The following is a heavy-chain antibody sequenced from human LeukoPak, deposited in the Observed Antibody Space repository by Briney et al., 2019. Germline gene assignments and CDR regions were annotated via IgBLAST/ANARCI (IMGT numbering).Heavy chain of an antibody. D-gene: IGHD3-3*01. V-gene: IGHV3-30-3*01. CDR2: ISYDGSNK. J-gene: IGHJ6*02. CDR1: GFTFSSYA. Sequence: GGSLRLSCAASGFTFSSYAMHWVRQAPGKGLEWVAVISYDGSNKHYADSVKGRFTISRDNSKNTLYLQMNSLRAEDTAVYYCARDINYDFWSGYYTSYYYGMDVWGQGTTVTVSS. CDR3: ARDINYDFWSGYYTSYYYGMDV.